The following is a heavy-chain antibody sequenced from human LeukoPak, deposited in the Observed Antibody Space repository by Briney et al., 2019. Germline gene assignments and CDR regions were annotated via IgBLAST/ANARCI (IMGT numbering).Heavy chain of an antibody. CDR3: AKGAEEGVVITAVYYYYMDV. Sequence: GGTLRLSCVASGFTFTNHGMSWVRQTPGKGLEWVTTISGSGYNTYYADSVKGRFTISRDSSKNTLFLQMNGLRPEDTAVYYCAKGAEEGVVITAVYYYYMDVWGKGTTVTISS. CDR1: GFTFTNHG. CDR2: ISGSGYNT. D-gene: IGHD3-22*01. V-gene: IGHV3-23*01. J-gene: IGHJ6*03.